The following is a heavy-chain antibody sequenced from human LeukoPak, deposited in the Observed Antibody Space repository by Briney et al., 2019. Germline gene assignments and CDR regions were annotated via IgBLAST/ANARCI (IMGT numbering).Heavy chain of an antibody. J-gene: IGHJ4*02. V-gene: IGHV4-59*12. CDR3: ARGDPSYGYAY. CDR2: IYYSGST. CDR1: GGSISSYY. D-gene: IGHD5-18*01. Sequence: SETLSLTCTVSGGSISSYYWSWIRQPPGKGLEWIGYIYYSGSTKYSPSLKSRVTISVDTSKNQFSLKLSSVTAADTAVYYCARGDPSYGYAYWGQGTLVTVSS.